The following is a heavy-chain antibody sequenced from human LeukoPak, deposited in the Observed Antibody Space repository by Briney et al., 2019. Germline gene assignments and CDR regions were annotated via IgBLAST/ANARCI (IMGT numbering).Heavy chain of an antibody. J-gene: IGHJ4*02. CDR3: ARESLGILTGSQSDY. V-gene: IGHV3-66*01. Sequence: PGGSLRLSCAASGFTVSSNFMSWVRQAPGKGLEWVSVIYSGGSTYYADSVKGRFTISRDNSKNTLYLQMNSLRAEDTAVYYCARESLGILTGSQSDYWGQGTLVTVSS. CDR1: GFTVSSNF. D-gene: IGHD3-9*01. CDR2: IYSGGST.